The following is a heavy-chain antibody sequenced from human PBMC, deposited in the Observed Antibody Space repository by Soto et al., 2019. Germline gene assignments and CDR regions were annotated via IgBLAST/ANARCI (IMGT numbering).Heavy chain of an antibody. Sequence: EVQLLQSGGGLVQPGGSLRLSCSASGITFSIYAMSWVRQAPGKGLEWVSAISGRGDNTYYADSVEGRFTISRDNSKKTLYLKMNSLRAEDTAIYWVVPSTIRYMDVWGEGTTVTVSS. J-gene: IGHJ6*03. CDR1: GITFSIYA. V-gene: IGHV3-23*01. CDR3: VPSTIRYMDV. D-gene: IGHD2-2*01. CDR2: ISGRGDNT.